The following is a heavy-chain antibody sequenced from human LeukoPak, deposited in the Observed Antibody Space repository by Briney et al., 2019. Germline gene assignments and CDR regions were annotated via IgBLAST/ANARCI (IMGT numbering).Heavy chain of an antibody. Sequence: PGGSLRLSCAAPGFTFNTYSMNWVRQAPGKGLEWVSSISNSNSYMYYADSVKGRFTISRDNAKNSLYLQMNSLRDEDTAVYYCARGWYSDSSGYYLPFDYWGQGTLVTVSS. CDR2: ISNSNSYM. D-gene: IGHD3-22*01. CDR1: GFTFNTYS. CDR3: ARGWYSDSSGYYLPFDY. V-gene: IGHV3-21*01. J-gene: IGHJ4*02.